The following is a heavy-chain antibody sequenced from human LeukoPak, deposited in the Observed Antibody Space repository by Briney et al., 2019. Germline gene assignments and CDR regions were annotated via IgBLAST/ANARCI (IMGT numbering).Heavy chain of an antibody. CDR3: ARMPGYYDSSGYRYYYYYYMDV. J-gene: IGHJ6*03. V-gene: IGHV7-4-1*02. CDR1: GYTFTGYY. CDR2: INTNTGNP. Sequence: ASVKVSCKASGYTFTGYYMHWVRQAPGQGLEWMGWINTNTGNPTYAQGFTGRFVFSLDTSVSTAYLQISSLKAEDTAVYYCARMPGYYDSSGYRYYYYYYMDVWGKETTVTVSS. D-gene: IGHD3-22*01.